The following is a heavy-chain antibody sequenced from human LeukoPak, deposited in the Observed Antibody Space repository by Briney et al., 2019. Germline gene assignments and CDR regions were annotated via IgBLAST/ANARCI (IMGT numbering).Heavy chain of an antibody. J-gene: IGHJ5*02. Sequence: PSETLSLTCTVSGGSISSYYWSWIRQPPGKGLEWIGEINHSGSTNYNPSLKSRVTISVDTSKNQFSLKLSSVTAADTAVYYCARGRRGYYYDSSGHSRRFDPWGQGTLVTVSS. V-gene: IGHV4-34*01. CDR2: INHSGST. CDR1: GGSISSYY. CDR3: ARGRRGYYYDSSGHSRRFDP. D-gene: IGHD3-22*01.